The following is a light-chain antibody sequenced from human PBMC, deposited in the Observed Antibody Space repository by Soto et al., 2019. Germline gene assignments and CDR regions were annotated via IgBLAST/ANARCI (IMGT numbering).Light chain of an antibody. Sequence: DIKMTQSPSSLSASVGDRVTITCRASESISSKLNWYQQKPGKAPALLISGASRLHSGVPSRFSGSGSGTDFTLSISGLQHEDFATYYCQQGYRTPFTFGPGTKVDIK. J-gene: IGKJ3*01. CDR3: QQGYRTPFT. V-gene: IGKV1-39*01. CDR1: ESISSK. CDR2: GAS.